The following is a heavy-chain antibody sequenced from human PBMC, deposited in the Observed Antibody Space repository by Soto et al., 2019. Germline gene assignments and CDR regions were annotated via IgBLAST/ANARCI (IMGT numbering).Heavy chain of an antibody. V-gene: IGHV3-30*03. CDR2: ISYDGSNK. Sequence: GGSLRLSCAASGFTFSSYGMHWVRQAPGKGLEWVAVISYDGSNKYCADSVKGRFTISRDNSKNTLYLQMNSLRAEDTAVYYCAGAPAYYYYMDVWGKGTTVTVSS. J-gene: IGHJ6*03. CDR3: AGAPAYYYYMDV. D-gene: IGHD2-2*01. CDR1: GFTFSSYG.